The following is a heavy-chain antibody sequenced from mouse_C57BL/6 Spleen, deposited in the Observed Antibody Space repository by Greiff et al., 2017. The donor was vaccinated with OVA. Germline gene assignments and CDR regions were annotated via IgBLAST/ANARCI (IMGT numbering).Heavy chain of an antibody. CDR2: ISDGGSYT. J-gene: IGHJ2*01. V-gene: IGHV5-4*01. CDR3: ARDRYYGSGALYYFDY. Sequence: DVHLVESGGGLVKPGGSLKLSCAASGFTFSSYAMSWVRQTPEKRLEWVATISDGGSYTYYPDNVKGRFTISRDNAKNNLYLQMSHLKSEDTAMYYCARDRYYGSGALYYFDYWGQGTTLTVSS. D-gene: IGHD1-1*01. CDR1: GFTFSSYA.